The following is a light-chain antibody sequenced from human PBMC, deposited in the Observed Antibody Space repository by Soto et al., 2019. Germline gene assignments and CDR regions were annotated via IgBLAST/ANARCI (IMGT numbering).Light chain of an antibody. J-gene: IGKJ4*01. CDR2: AAS. CDR3: QQYGSSPPLT. Sequence: EIVLTQSPGTLSLSPGERATLSCRASQRVSSSYLAWYQQKPGQAPRLLIYAASSRATGVPDRFSGSGSGTDFILTISRLEPEDFAVYYCQQYGSSPPLTFGGGTKVEIK. CDR1: QRVSSSY. V-gene: IGKV3-20*01.